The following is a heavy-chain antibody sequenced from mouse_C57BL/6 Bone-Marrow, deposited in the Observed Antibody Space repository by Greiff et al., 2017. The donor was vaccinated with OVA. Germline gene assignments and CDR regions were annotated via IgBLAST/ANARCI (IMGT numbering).Heavy chain of an antibody. CDR2: INPHNGGT. Sequence: VQLKESGPELVKPGASVKIPCKASGYTFTDYYMDWVKQSHGKSLEWIGDINPHNGGTNYNQKFKGKATVTVDKSSSTAYMELRSLTSEDTAVYYCAMDYYGSRSAMDYWGQGTSVTVSS. D-gene: IGHD1-1*01. CDR1: GYTFTDYY. CDR3: AMDYYGSRSAMDY. J-gene: IGHJ4*01. V-gene: IGHV1-18*01.